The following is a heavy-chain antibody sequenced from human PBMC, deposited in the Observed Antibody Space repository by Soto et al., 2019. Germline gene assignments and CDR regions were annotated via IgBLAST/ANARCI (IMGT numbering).Heavy chain of an antibody. CDR1: GGCMISGGYY. Sequence: TRSVTCTVCGGCMISGGYYWSWNRQNPGKGLEWIGYIYHSGSTYYNPSLKSRVTISVNTSKNQFSLKLSSVTAADTAVYYCARERPDGARLDPWGKGTLVTVSS. CDR2: IYHSGST. D-gene: IGHD6-6*01. V-gene: IGHV4-30-4*08. J-gene: IGHJ5*02. CDR3: ARERPDGARLDP.